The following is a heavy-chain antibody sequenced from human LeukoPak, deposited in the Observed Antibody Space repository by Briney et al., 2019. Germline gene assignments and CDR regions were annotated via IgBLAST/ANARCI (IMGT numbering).Heavy chain of an antibody. D-gene: IGHD2-2*01. Sequence: SETLSLTCTVSAGSISSSSYFWAWIRQPPGKGLEWIGTIYYSGNAYYNPSFKSRVAISVDTSKNQFSLKLTSVTASDTAVYYCARHGNIVMVPTAPGFDYWVQGTLVTVFS. CDR2: IYYSGNA. V-gene: IGHV4-39*01. J-gene: IGHJ4*02. CDR1: AGSISSSSYF. CDR3: ARHGNIVMVPTAPGFDY.